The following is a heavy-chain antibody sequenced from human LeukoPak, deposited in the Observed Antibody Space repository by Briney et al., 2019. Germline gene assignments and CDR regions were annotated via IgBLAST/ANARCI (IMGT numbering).Heavy chain of an antibody. CDR1: GFIFSIYG. J-gene: IGHJ4*02. CDR2: IRHDGSIK. V-gene: IGHV3-30*02. D-gene: IGHD3-16*01. CDR3: AKDSLADIDY. Sequence: GGSLRLSCAASGFIFSIYGMYWVRQAPGKGLEWVASIRHDGSIKNYADSVKGRSTISRDNSKNTLYLQMNSLRAEDTAVYYCAKDSLADIDYWGQGTLVTVSS.